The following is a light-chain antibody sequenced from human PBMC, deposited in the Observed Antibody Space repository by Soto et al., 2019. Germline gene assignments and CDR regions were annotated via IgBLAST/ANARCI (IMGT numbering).Light chain of an antibody. CDR2: EVS. CDR1: ISYVGSYDT. V-gene: IGLV2-14*01. Sequence: QSALTQPVSVSGSPGQSLTISCTGTISYVGSYDTVSWYQQHQGKVPKLMIYEVSNRPSGVSNRFSASKSGNTASLTISGLQAEDEADYYCSSETSSKTLLFGGGTKLTVL. CDR3: SSETSSKTLL. J-gene: IGLJ2*01.